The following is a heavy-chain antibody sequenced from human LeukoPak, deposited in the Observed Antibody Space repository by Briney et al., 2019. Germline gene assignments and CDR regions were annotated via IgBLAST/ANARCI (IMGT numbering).Heavy chain of an antibody. CDR3: APTQSAVAGRGFREPR. D-gene: IGHD6-19*01. J-gene: IGHJ4*02. V-gene: IGHV3-7*02. CDR2: IKQDGSEK. Sequence: GGSLRLSCAASGFTFSSYWMSWVRQAPGKGLEWVANIKQDGSEKYYVDSVKGRFTISRDNAKNSLYLQMNSLRAEDTAVYYCAPTQSAVAGRGFREPRWGQGTLVTVSS. CDR1: GFTFSSYW.